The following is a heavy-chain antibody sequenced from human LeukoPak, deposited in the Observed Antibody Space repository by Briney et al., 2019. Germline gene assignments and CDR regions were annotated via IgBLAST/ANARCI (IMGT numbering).Heavy chain of an antibody. J-gene: IGHJ4*02. V-gene: IGHV4-34*01. Sequence: SETLSLTCTVSGGSISSYYWSWIRQPPGKGLEWIGEINHSGSTNYNPSLKSRVTISVDTSKNQFSLKLSSVTAADTAVYYCANLEAAGFDYWGQGTLVTVSS. CDR2: INHSGST. CDR3: ANLEAAGFDY. D-gene: IGHD2-15*01. CDR1: GGSISSYY.